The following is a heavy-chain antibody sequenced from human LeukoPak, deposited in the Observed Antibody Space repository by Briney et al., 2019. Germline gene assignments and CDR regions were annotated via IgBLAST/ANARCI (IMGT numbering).Heavy chain of an antibody. CDR1: GGSISSYY. V-gene: IGHV4-59*01. Sequence: SETLSLTCTVSGGSISSYYWSWIRQPPGKGLEWIGNIYYSGSTNYNPSLKSRVTISVDTSKNQFALKLSSVTAADTAVYYCTRGSIAYYYMDVWGKGTTVTISS. CDR3: TRGSIAYYYMDV. J-gene: IGHJ6*03. CDR2: IYYSGST. D-gene: IGHD3-22*01.